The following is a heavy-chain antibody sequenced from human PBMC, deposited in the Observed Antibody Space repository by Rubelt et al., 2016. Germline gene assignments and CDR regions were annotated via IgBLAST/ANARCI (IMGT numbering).Heavy chain of an antibody. CDR3: AREWTGDNSGATDYHYRMDV. J-gene: IGHJ6*02. CDR1: GYTFTSYY. D-gene: IGHD4-23*01. V-gene: IGHV1-46*01. CDR2: INPSGGST. Sequence: QVQLVQSGAEVKKPGASVKVSCKASGYTFTSYYMHWVRQAPGQGLEWMGIINPSGGSTSYAQKFQGRVTTTRDTSTSTVYMELSSLGTEDTAVDYWAREWTGDNSGATDYHYRMDVWCQGTTVTVSS.